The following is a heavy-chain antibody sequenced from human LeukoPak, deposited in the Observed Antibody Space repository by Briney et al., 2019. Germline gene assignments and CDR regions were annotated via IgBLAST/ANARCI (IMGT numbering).Heavy chain of an antibody. Sequence: SVKVSCKASGGTFSSYAISWVRQAPGQGLEWMGGIIPIFGTANYAQKFQGRVTITTDESTSTAYMELSSLRSEDTAVYYCASGRYCSSTSCYFEGYYYYMDIWGKGTTVTVSS. CDR2: IIPIFGTA. CDR3: ASGRYCSSTSCYFEGYYYYMDI. CDR1: GGTFSSYA. V-gene: IGHV1-69*05. J-gene: IGHJ6*03. D-gene: IGHD2-2*01.